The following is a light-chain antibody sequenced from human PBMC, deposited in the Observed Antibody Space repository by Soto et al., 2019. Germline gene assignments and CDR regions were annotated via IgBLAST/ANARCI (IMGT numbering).Light chain of an antibody. CDR1: KLGDKY. J-gene: IGLJ2*01. CDR3: QAWDSSTAVV. CDR2: QDS. Sequence: SYELTQPPSVSVSPGQTASITCSGDKLGDKYACWYQQKPGQSPVLVMYQDSKRPSGIPERFSGSNSGNTATLTISGTQAMDEADYYCQAWDSSTAVVFGGGTKVTVL. V-gene: IGLV3-1*01.